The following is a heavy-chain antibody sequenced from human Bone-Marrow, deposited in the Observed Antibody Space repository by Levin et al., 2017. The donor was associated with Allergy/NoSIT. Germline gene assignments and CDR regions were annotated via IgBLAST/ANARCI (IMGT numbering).Heavy chain of an antibody. Sequence: GGSLRLSCVESGFTFSRYGMSWVRQAPGKGLEWVSTIRGGSTYYADSVKGRFTISRDNSRNTLSLQMNSLRPEDTAVYYCAKYCSGGGCYTGYYWGQGTLVTVSS. J-gene: IGHJ4*02. V-gene: IGHV3-23*01. D-gene: IGHD2-15*01. CDR3: AKYCSGGGCYTGYY. CDR1: GFTFSRYG. CDR2: IRGGST.